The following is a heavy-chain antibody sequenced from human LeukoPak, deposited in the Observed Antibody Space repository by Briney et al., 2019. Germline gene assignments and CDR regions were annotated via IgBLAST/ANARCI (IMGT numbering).Heavy chain of an antibody. V-gene: IGHV3-30*02. CDR2: MRYDGSDE. CDR1: GFSFSTYG. Sequence: GGSLRLSCAASGFSFSTYGMNWVRQAPGKGLEWGAFMRYDGSDEYHADSVKGRFTISRDNSNSTLFLQMNNLRTEDTAVYYCAKGGHYSFSLYYFAYWSQGTLVTVSS. D-gene: IGHD3-22*01. J-gene: IGHJ4*02. CDR3: AKGGHYSFSLYYFAY.